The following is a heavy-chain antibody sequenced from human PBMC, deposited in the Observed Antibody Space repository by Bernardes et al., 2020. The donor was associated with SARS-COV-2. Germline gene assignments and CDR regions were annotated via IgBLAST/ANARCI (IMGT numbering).Heavy chain of an antibody. CDR1: GFTFSRYA. J-gene: IGHJ4*02. CDR2: ISVSGGST. D-gene: IGHD3-3*01. CDR3: AKREYYDFWSGPIDY. Sequence: GYLSRSGAASGFTFSRYAMNWVRPAPGKGLEWVSAISVSGGSTYYADSVRGRFTISRDNSKNTLYLQMNSQRAEDTAVYYCAKREYYDFWSGPIDYWGQGTLVTVSS. V-gene: IGHV3-23*01.